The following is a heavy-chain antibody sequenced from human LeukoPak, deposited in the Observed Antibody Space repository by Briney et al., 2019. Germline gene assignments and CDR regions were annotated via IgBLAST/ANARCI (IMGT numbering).Heavy chain of an antibody. CDR2: TYYTGST. V-gene: IGHV4-39*01. CDR3: ARLSKGRYFDYIFDH. CDR1: GSSVSSYEYY. J-gene: IGHJ4*02. D-gene: IGHD3-9*01. Sequence: PSETLSLTCTVSGSSVSSYEYYWGWIRQPPGTGLEWIGNTYYTGSTYYNPSLRSRVTMSVDTSKNQFSLKMSSVTAADTAVYYCARLSKGRYFDYIFDHWGQGTVVTVSS.